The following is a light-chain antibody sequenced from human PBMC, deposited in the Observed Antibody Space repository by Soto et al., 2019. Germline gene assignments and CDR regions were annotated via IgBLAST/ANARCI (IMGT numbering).Light chain of an antibody. CDR1: QSISSW. V-gene: IGKV1-5*03. J-gene: IGKJ2*01. CDR3: KQYNTYLYT. Sequence: DIQMTQSPSTLSASVGDRVTITCRASQSISSWLAWYQQKPGKAPKLLIYKASSLVSGVPSRFSGLGYGTEFTLNISSLQPDDCAIYYCKQYNTYLYTFGQGTKLEIK. CDR2: KAS.